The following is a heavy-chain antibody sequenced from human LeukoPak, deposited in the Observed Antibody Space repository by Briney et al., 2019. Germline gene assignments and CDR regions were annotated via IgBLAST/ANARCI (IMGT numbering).Heavy chain of an antibody. D-gene: IGHD2-2*01. J-gene: IGHJ4*02. CDR2: INPNSGGT. CDR1: GYTFTGYY. V-gene: IGHV1-2*02. Sequence: WASVKVSCKASGYTFTGYYMHWVRQAPGQGLEWMGWINPNSGGTNYAQKFQGRVTMTRDTSISTAYMELSRLRSDDTAVYYCARVPCSSTSCYEWTTFDYWGQGTLVTVSS. CDR3: ARVPCSSTSCYEWTTFDY.